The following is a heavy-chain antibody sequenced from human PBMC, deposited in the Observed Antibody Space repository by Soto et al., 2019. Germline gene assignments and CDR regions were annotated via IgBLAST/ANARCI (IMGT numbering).Heavy chain of an antibody. Sequence: GGSLRLSCTASGFTFGDYAMSWFRQAPGKGLEWVGFIRSKAYGGTTEYAASVKGRFTISRDDSKSIAYLQMNSLKTEDTAVYYCTRVPPLDIVVVPASHIFDYWGQGTLVTVSS. J-gene: IGHJ4*02. CDR3: TRVPPLDIVVVPASHIFDY. CDR2: IRSKAYGGTT. CDR1: GFTFGDYA. V-gene: IGHV3-49*03. D-gene: IGHD2-2*01.